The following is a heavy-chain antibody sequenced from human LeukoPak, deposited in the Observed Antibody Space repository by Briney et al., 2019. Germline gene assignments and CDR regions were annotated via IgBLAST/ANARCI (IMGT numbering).Heavy chain of an antibody. CDR2: IKSKTDGGKT. Sequence: GGSLRLSCAASGFTFSNAWMSWVRQAPGKGLEWVGHIKSKTDGGKTDYAAAVKGRFTISRDDSKNTLYLQMNSLKTEDTAVYYCTTEKALEWLLYFDYWGQGTLVTVSS. J-gene: IGHJ4*02. CDR3: TTEKALEWLLYFDY. V-gene: IGHV3-15*01. CDR1: GFTFSNAW. D-gene: IGHD3-3*01.